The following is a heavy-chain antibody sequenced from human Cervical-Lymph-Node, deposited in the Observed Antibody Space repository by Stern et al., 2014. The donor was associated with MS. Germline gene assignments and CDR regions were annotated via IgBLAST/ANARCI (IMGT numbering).Heavy chain of an antibody. V-gene: IGHV1-69*01. CDR2: IIPIFATT. CDR1: GGTFSSYT. J-gene: IGHJ4*02. Sequence: MQLVESGAEMRKPGSSVKVSCKFSGGTFSSYTLNWVRQAPGQGLEWMGGIIPIFATTNYAQRFQGKVTFSADGSTSTAYMELNNLRSEDTAVYYCAREGIPGAGGTFDNWGQGTLVIVSS. CDR3: AREGIPGAGGTFDN. D-gene: IGHD1-26*01.